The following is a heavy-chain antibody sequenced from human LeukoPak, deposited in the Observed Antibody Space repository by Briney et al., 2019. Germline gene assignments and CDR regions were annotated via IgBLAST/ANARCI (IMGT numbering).Heavy chain of an antibody. CDR2: ISSSGSTI. D-gene: IGHD1-26*01. V-gene: IGHV3-48*03. J-gene: IGHJ4*02. CDR1: GFTFSSYE. CDR3: ARAPGGSYGPTTDFDY. Sequence: GGSLRLSCADCGFTFSSYEMKWVRQAPGKGLEWVSYISSSGSTIDYADSMKGRFTISRDNAKNSLYLQMNSLKAEDTAVYYWARAPGGSYGPTTDFDYCGQGTLVTVSS.